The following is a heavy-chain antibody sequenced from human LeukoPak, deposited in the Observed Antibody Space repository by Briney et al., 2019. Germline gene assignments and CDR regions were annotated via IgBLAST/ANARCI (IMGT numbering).Heavy chain of an antibody. CDR1: GFSFSSSW. Sequence: GGSLRLSCAASGFSFSSSWMTWVRQSPGKGLELVANIKQDGSETYYVDSVMGRCTISRLNAKNSVYLQMNSLRAEDTAVYYCARDRSISGVVTIDFWGQGTLVTVSS. CDR3: ARDRSISGVVTIDF. D-gene: IGHD3-3*01. CDR2: IKQDGSET. V-gene: IGHV3-7*01. J-gene: IGHJ4*02.